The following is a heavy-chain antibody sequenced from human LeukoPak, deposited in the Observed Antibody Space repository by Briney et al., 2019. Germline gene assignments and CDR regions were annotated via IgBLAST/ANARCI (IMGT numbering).Heavy chain of an antibody. J-gene: IGHJ4*02. D-gene: IGHD5-18*01. Sequence: AASVKVSCKASGYTFTSYDINWVRQATGQGLEWMGWMNPNSGNTGYAQEFQGRVTMTRNTSISTAYMELSSLRSEDTAVYYCARTIRGYSYDSYFDYWGQGTLVTVSS. V-gene: IGHV1-8*01. CDR1: GYTFTSYD. CDR2: MNPNSGNT. CDR3: ARTIRGYSYDSYFDY.